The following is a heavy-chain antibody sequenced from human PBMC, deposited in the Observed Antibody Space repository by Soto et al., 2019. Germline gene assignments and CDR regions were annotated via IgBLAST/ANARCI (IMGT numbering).Heavy chain of an antibody. Sequence: KPSETLSLTCSVSGGSISNYYWSWIRQPPGKGLEWIGYVYYSGSTNYNPSLKSRVTISVDTSKKQFSLKLSSVTAADTAVYYCASYNFGVFFDYWGQGTLVTVS. D-gene: IGHD3-3*01. CDR2: VYYSGST. J-gene: IGHJ4*02. CDR3: ASYNFGVFFDY. V-gene: IGHV4-59*01. CDR1: GGSISNYY.